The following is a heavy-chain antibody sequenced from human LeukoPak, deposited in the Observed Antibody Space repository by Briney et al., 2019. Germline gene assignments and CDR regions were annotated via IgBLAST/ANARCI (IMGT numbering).Heavy chain of an antibody. V-gene: IGHV4-59*01. CDR3: ARAMFGGVIPDY. CDR1: GGSISTYY. Sequence: SETLSLTCTVSGGSISTYYWSWIRQPPGKGLEWIGYIYYTGGTNYNPSLKSRVTISVDTSKNQFSLKLSSVTAANTAVYYCARAMFGGVIPDYWGQGTLVTVSS. CDR2: IYYTGGT. J-gene: IGHJ4*02. D-gene: IGHD3-16*02.